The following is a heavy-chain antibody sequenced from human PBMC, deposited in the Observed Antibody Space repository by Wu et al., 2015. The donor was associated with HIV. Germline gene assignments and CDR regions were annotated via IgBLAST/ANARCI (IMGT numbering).Heavy chain of an antibody. V-gene: IGHV1-18*01. CDR1: GYTFTNYD. CDR3: ARDPGLRSSGWYFDY. D-gene: IGHD6-19*01. Sequence: QVQLVQSGAEVKKPGASVKVSCKASGYTFTNYDISWVRQAPGQGLEWMGWISAYSGNTKYAQKLQGRVTMTTDTSTSTAYMELRSLRSDDTAVYYCARDPGLRSSGWYFDYWGQGTLVTVSS. J-gene: IGHJ4*02. CDR2: ISAYSGNT.